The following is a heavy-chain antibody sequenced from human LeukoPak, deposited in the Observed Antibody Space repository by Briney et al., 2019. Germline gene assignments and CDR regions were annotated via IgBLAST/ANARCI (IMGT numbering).Heavy chain of an antibody. D-gene: IGHD3-10*01. V-gene: IGHV1-18*01. Sequence: ASVRVSCKASGYSFTSYGFTWVRRAPGQGLEWMGWVSAYDGSTNYAQKIRGRVTMTTDASKNTVYMELRSLRFDDTAVYYCARGGRDGMDVWGQGTTVTVSS. J-gene: IGHJ6*02. CDR1: GYSFTSYG. CDR3: ARGGRDGMDV. CDR2: VSAYDGST.